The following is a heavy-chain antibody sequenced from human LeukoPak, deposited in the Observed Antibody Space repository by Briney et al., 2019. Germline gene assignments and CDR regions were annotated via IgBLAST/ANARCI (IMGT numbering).Heavy chain of an antibody. J-gene: IGHJ4*02. CDR1: GGSFSGYY. D-gene: IGHD1-26*01. V-gene: IGHV4-34*01. CDR2: INHSGST. Sequence: SETLSLTCAVYGGSFSGYYWSWIRQPPGKGLEWIGEINHSGSTKYNPSLKSRVTISVDRSKNQFSLKLSSVTAADTAVYYCAREDPSRGSYYAYWGQGTLVTVSS. CDR3: AREDPSRGSYYAY.